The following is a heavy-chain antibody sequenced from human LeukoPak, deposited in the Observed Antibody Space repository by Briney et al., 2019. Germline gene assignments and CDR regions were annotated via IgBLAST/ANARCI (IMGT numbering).Heavy chain of an antibody. CDR2: ISACNGNT. CDR3: ARTLIRGYSYGYFDY. D-gene: IGHD5-18*01. CDR1: GYTFTSYG. V-gene: IGHV1-18*01. Sequence: ASVKVSCKASGYTFTSYGISWVRQAPGQGLEWMGWISACNGNTNYAQKLQGRVTMTTDTSTSTAYMELRSLRSDDTAVYYCARTLIRGYSYGYFDYWGQGTLVTVSS. J-gene: IGHJ4*02.